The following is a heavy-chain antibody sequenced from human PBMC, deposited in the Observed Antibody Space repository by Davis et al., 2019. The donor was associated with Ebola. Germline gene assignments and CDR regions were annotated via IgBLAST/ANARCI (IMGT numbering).Heavy chain of an antibody. CDR3: GISGPVYCSETSCYRPQYYYGVDV. V-gene: IGHV1-2*02. CDR1: GYSFTAFF. Sequence: ASVKVSCKASGYSFTAFFIHWVRQAPGQGLEWMGWINPNNGATNYAEKFQGRVTMTRDTPLTTAYVELTSLSSNDTAVYYCGISGPVYCSETSCYRPQYYYGVDVWGQGTTVTVSS. D-gene: IGHD2-2*01. CDR2: INPNNGAT. J-gene: IGHJ6*02.